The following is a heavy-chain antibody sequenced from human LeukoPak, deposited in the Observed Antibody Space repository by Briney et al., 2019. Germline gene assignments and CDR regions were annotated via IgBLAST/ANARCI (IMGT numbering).Heavy chain of an antibody. V-gene: IGHV3-23*01. CDR3: AKDLDLSSTSGPSTEPPFDP. CDR2: ISGSGGST. D-gene: IGHD2-2*01. J-gene: IGHJ5*02. CDR1: GFTFSSYA. Sequence: GGSLRLSCAASGFTFSSYAMSWVRQAPGKGLEWVSAISGSGGSTYYADSVKGRFTISRDNSKNTLYLQMNSLRAEDTAVYYCAKDLDLSSTSGPSTEPPFDPWGQGTLVTVYS.